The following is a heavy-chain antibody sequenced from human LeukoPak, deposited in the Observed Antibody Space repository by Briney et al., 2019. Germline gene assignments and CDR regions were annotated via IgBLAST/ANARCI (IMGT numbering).Heavy chain of an antibody. CDR3: ASVPATAISFDY. CDR2: IYHSGST. CDR1: GGSISSGGYY. Sequence: PSQTLSLTCTVSGGSISSGGYYWSWIRQPPGKGLEWIGYIYHSGSTYYNPSLKSRVTISVDRSKNQLSLKLSSVTAADTAVYYCASVPATAISFDYWGQGTLVTVSS. J-gene: IGHJ4*02. V-gene: IGHV4-30-2*01. D-gene: IGHD2-2*01.